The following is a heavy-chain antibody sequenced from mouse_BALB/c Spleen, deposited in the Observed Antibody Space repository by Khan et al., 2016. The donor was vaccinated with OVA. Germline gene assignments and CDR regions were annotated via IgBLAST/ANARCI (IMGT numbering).Heavy chain of an antibody. V-gene: IGHV2-9*02. J-gene: IGHJ3*01. D-gene: IGHD2-4*01. CDR2: IWTGGIT. CDR1: GFSLSNYG. CDR3: ARSYDYDVGVVAY. Sequence: VQLKESGPGLVAPSQSLSITCTVSGFSLSNYGIHWVRQPPGKGLEWLGVIWTGGITNYNSALMSRLSISKDNSKSQVFLKMNRLQTDDTAIYYCARSYDYDVGVVAYWGQGTLVTVSA.